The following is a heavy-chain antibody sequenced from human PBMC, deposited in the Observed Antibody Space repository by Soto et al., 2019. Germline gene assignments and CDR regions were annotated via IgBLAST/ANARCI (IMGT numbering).Heavy chain of an antibody. CDR3: ARGVVSGFEHWYFDL. CDR1: GVSFTDHG. Sequence: QVQLVQSGAEVKKPGSSVKVSCRASGVSFTDHGISWLRQAPGQGLEWIGGFTPKVGTANYAPKFQGRVSRTAYESKTTASVTLSSLRPEDTAVYFCARGVVSGFEHWYFDLWGRGTLITVSS. J-gene: IGHJ2*01. D-gene: IGHD5-12*01. CDR2: FTPKVGTA. V-gene: IGHV1-69*01.